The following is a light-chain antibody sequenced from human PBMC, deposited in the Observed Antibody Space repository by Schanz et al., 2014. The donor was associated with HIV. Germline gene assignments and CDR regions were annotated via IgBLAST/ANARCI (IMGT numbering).Light chain of an antibody. Sequence: EIVLTQSPGTLSLSPGERATLSCRASQSVSSSYFAWYQQKPGQAPRLLIYGASSRASGIPDRFSGSGSGTHFNLIISRLEPEDFAVYYCQQYNYWPLTFGGGTKVEIK. CDR2: GAS. J-gene: IGKJ4*01. CDR3: QQYNYWPLT. CDR1: QSVSSSY. V-gene: IGKV3-20*01.